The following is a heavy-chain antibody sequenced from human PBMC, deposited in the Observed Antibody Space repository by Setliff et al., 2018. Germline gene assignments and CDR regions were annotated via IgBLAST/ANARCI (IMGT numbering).Heavy chain of an antibody. CDR3: ARPTYYYDSSGYPGNAFDI. D-gene: IGHD3-22*01. J-gene: IGHJ3*02. CDR1: GYGFTSYW. Sequence: GESLKIFCKGSGYGFTSYWIGWVRQMPGKGLEWMGIIYPGDSDTRYSPSFQGQVTISADKSISTAYLQWSSLKASDTAMYYCARPTYYYDSSGYPGNAFDIWGQGTMVTVSS. V-gene: IGHV5-51*01. CDR2: IYPGDSDT.